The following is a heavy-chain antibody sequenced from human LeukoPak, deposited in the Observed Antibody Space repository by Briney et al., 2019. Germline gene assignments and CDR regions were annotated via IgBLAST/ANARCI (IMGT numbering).Heavy chain of an antibody. D-gene: IGHD4-17*01. CDR1: GGSFSGYY. J-gene: IGHJ4*02. CDR3: ARGPRYGRNYDY. CDR2: INHSGST. V-gene: IGHV4-34*01. Sequence: SETLSLTCAVYGGSFSGYYWSWIRQPPGKGLEWIGEINHSGSTNYNPSLKSRVTISVDTSKNQFSLKLSSVTAADTAVYYCARGPRYGRNYDYWAREPWSPSPQ.